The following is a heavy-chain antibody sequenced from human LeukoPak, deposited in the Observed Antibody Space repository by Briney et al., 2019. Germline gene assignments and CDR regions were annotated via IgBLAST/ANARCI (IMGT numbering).Heavy chain of an antibody. Sequence: GESLKISCKGSGYSFTSYWIGWVRQMPGKGLEWMGIIYPGDSDTRYSPSFQGQVTISADKSISTAYLQWSSLKASDTAMYYCARYYVDTAMVTSDYYYYGMDVWGQGTTVTVSS. CDR3: ARYYVDTAMVTSDYYYYGMDV. CDR1: GYSFTSYW. D-gene: IGHD5-18*01. J-gene: IGHJ6*02. V-gene: IGHV5-51*01. CDR2: IYPGDSDT.